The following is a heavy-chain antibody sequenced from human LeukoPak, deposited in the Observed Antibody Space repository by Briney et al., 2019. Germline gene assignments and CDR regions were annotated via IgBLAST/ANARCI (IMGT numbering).Heavy chain of an antibody. V-gene: IGHV3-7*01. J-gene: IGHJ3*02. CDR3: ARSWYYDYVWGSYRDAFDI. Sequence: GGSLRLSCAASGFTFSSYWMSWVRQAPGKGLEWVANIKQDGSEKYYVDSVKGRFTISRDNAKNSLYLQMNSLRAEDTAVYYCARSWYYDYVWGSYRDAFDIWGQGTMVTVSS. D-gene: IGHD3-16*02. CDR2: IKQDGSEK. CDR1: GFTFSSYW.